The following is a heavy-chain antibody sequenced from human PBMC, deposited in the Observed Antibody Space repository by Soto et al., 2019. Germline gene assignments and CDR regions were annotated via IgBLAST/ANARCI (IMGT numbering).Heavy chain of an antibody. Sequence: QITLKESGPTLVKPTQTLTLTCTFSGFSLSTSVSGVAVGWIRQPPGKALEWLALIYWDDDKRYSPSLKSRLTITKDTSKKQVVLTMTNVDPVDTATYFCAHSYNSDNFYLFDYWGQGTPVTVSS. CDR1: GFSLSTSVSGVA. D-gene: IGHD1-1*01. CDR2: IYWDDDK. J-gene: IGHJ4*02. V-gene: IGHV2-5*02. CDR3: AHSYNSDNFYLFDY.